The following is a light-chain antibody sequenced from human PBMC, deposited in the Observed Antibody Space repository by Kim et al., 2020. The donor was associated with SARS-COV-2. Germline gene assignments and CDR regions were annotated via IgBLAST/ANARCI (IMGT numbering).Light chain of an antibody. CDR3: QSYDSSLSGSMV. Sequence: TVSCTGSDPNIGAGYDVHWYQQLPGTAPQLLIYGNTNRPSGVPDRFSGSKSGTSASLAITGLQAEDEADYYCQSYDSSLSGSMVFGGGTQLTVL. CDR2: GNT. J-gene: IGLJ2*01. V-gene: IGLV1-40*01. CDR1: DPNIGAGYD.